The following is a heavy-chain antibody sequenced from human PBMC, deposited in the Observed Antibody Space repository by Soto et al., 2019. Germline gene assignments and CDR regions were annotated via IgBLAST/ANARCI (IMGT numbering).Heavy chain of an antibody. CDR2: IRNEPYGYTT. J-gene: IGHJ4*02. V-gene: IGHV3-72*01. Sequence: EVQLVASGGGLVQPGGSLRLSCVASGFSLSDHYMDWVRQAPGKGLEWLGLIRNEPYGYTTNYAASVKGRFTISRDDSKNSLFLQMDSLTAQHTSISYCPHFTWNLDYLPWGQGTLVTVSS. CDR3: PHFTWNLDYLP. CDR1: GFSLSDHY. D-gene: IGHD4-17*01.